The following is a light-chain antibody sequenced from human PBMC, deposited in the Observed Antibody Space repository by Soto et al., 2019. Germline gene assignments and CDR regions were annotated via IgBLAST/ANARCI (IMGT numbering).Light chain of an antibody. CDR1: QSVSIY. CDR3: QQRSIWPPIT. V-gene: IGKV3-11*01. CDR2: DAS. J-gene: IGKJ5*01. Sequence: IGLTQSPATLSLSPGERATLSCRASQSVSIYLAWYQQKPGQAPRLLIYDASNRATGIPARFSGSGSGTDFTLTISSLEPEDFAVYYCQQRSIWPPITFGQGTRLEI.